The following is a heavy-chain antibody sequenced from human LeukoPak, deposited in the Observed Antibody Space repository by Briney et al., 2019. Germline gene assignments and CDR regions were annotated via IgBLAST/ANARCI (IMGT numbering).Heavy chain of an antibody. Sequence: SETLSLTCTVSGGSISSYYWSWIRQPPGKGLEWIGYIYYSGSTNYNPSLKSRVTISVDTSKNQFSLKLSSVTAADTAVYYCARLAAAGKEGQYYVDYWGQGTLVTVPS. D-gene: IGHD6-13*01. V-gene: IGHV4-59*08. J-gene: IGHJ4*02. CDR2: IYYSGST. CDR3: ARLAAAGKEGQYYVDY. CDR1: GGSISSYY.